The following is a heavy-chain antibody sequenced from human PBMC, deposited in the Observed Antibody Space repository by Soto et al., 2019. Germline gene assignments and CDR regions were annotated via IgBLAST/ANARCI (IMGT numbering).Heavy chain of an antibody. Sequence: ASVNVSCKSSGYTFTSYSMSWVRQAPGQGLEWMGWISAYNGNTNYAQKLQGRVTMTTDTSTSTAYMELRSLRSDDTAVYYCARGLGNYFDYWGQGTLVTVSS. V-gene: IGHV1-18*01. J-gene: IGHJ4*02. CDR2: ISAYNGNT. CDR3: ARGLGNYFDY. D-gene: IGHD6-13*01. CDR1: GYTFTSYS.